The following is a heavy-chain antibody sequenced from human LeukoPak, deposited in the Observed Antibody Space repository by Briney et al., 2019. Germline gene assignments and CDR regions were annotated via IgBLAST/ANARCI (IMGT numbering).Heavy chain of an antibody. CDR3: GGRGF. D-gene: IGHD3-10*01. CDR1: GGSISSNC. CDR2: IYASGTT. Sequence: SETLSLTCTVSGGSISSNCWSWIRQPPGKGLEWIGCIYASGTTNYNPSLKGRLTISVDASNSQFSLTVRSVTAADTAVYYCGGRGFWGQGTLVTVSS. V-gene: IGHV4-4*09. J-gene: IGHJ4*02.